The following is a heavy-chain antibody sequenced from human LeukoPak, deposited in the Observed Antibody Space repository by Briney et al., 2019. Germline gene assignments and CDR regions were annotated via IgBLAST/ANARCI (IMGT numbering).Heavy chain of an antibody. CDR2: IYHSGST. D-gene: IGHD5-18*01. CDR3: ARRGYSYGYVGSNWFDP. V-gene: IGHV4-4*02. Sequence: PSGTLSLTCAVSGGSISSSNWWSWVRRPPGKGLEWIGEIYHSGSTNYNPSLKSRVTISLDTSKNQFSLKLSSVTAADTAVYHCARRGYSYGYVGSNWFDPWGQGTLVTVSS. J-gene: IGHJ5*02. CDR1: GGSISSSNW.